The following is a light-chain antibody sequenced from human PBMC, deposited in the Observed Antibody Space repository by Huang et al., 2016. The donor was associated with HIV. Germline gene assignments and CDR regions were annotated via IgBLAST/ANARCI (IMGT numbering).Light chain of an antibody. V-gene: IGKV3-15*01. CDR2: GAS. CDR3: QQYNDWPPRGT. J-gene: IGKJ1*01. Sequence: EVVMTQSPATLSVSPGERATLSCRASQSVSNNLAWYQQKPGQAPGLLIYGASTRATGIPARFSGSGSGTEFTLTISSLQSEDFAVYYCQQYNDWPPRGTFGQGTKVEIK. CDR1: QSVSNN.